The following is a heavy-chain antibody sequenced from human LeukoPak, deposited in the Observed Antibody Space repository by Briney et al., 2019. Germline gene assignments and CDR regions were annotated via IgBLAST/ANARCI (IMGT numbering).Heavy chain of an antibody. CDR3: ARGRYGPRLGN. D-gene: IGHD3-16*01. CDR2: INNSGST. J-gene: IGHJ4*02. Sequence: SETLSLTCAVYGASFSDSYWSWIRQSPEKGLEWIGEINNSGSTSYNPSLNSRVFMSVDRSKNQFSLRLTSVTAADTAVYYCARGRYGPRLGNWGQGTLVTVSS. V-gene: IGHV4-34*01. CDR1: GASFSDSY.